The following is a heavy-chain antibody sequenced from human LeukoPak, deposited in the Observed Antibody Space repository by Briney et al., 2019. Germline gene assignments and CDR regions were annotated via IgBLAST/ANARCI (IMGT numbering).Heavy chain of an antibody. CDR2: INHSGST. D-gene: IGHD6-13*01. V-gene: IGHV4-34*01. CDR3: ATSGTSSSWYGDAFDI. J-gene: IGHJ3*02. CDR1: GGSFSGYY. Sequence: SETLSLTCAVYGGSFSGYYWSWIRQPPGKGLEWIGEINHSGSTNYNPSLKSRVTISVDTSKNQFSLKLSSVTAADTAVYYCATSGTSSSWYGDAFDIWGQGTMVTVSS.